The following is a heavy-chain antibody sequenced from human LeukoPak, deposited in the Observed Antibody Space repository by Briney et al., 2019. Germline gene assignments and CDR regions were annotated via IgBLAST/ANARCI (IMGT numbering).Heavy chain of an antibody. J-gene: IGHJ4*02. Sequence: SETLSLTCTVSGGSISSYYWNWIRQPPGKGLEWIGYIYYSGSTNYKPSLKSRVTISLDTSKNQFSLKLSSVTAADTAVYYCARGGTRIAAAGLDYWGQGTLVTVSS. D-gene: IGHD6-13*01. CDR3: ARGGTRIAAAGLDY. CDR2: IYYSGST. V-gene: IGHV4-59*01. CDR1: GGSISSYY.